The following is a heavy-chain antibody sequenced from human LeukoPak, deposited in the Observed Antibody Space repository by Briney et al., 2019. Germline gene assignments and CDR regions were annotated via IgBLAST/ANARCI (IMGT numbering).Heavy chain of an antibody. Sequence: ASVKVSCKASGYTLTTHYIHWVRQAPGQGLEWMGMINPSIGSISYAQRFQGRVSMTWDTSTSTVYVELSSLRSEDTAIYYCARDLSRDGYQEYYFDYWGQGTLATVSS. CDR3: ARDLSRDGYQEYYFDY. CDR1: GYTLTTHY. D-gene: IGHD5-24*01. V-gene: IGHV1-46*03. CDR2: INPSIGSI. J-gene: IGHJ4*02.